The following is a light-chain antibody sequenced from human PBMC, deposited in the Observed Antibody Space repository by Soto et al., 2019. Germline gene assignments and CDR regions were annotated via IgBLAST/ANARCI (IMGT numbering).Light chain of an antibody. J-gene: IGKJ1*01. CDR2: EAS. V-gene: IGKV1-5*01. Sequence: DIPMTQSHSTLSASVGARVTITCRASQSISSWLAWYKQKPGKAPKLLSYEASSLESGVPSRVRGSGSGTEFTLTISSLQPDDFATYCCQQYKSYPWTFGQGTKVDI. CDR1: QSISSW. CDR3: QQYKSYPWT.